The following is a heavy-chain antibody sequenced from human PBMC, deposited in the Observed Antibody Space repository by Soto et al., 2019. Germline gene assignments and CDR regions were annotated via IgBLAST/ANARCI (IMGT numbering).Heavy chain of an antibody. CDR1: GGSISSGDYY. D-gene: IGHD3-3*01. J-gene: IGHJ5*02. V-gene: IGHV4-31*03. CDR3: ARWWSGSRQGFDP. Sequence: QVQLQESGPGLVKPSQTLSLTCTVSGGSISSGDYYWSWIRQHPGKGLEWIGYICYSGSTYYNPSLKSRVTXSXDXXKNQFSLKLSSVTAADTAVYYCARWWSGSRQGFDPWGQGTLVTVSS. CDR2: ICYSGST.